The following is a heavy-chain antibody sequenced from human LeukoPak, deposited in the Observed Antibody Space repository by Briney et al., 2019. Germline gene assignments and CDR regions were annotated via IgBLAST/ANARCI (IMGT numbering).Heavy chain of an antibody. V-gene: IGHV1-69*05. Sequence: SVKVSCKASGGTFSSYAISWVRQAPGQGLEWMGGIIPIFGTANYAQKLQGRVTMTTDTSTSTAYMELRSLRSDDTAVYYCARDPVGAYDYWGQGTLVTVSS. CDR3: ARDPVGAYDY. CDR2: IIPIFGTA. CDR1: GGTFSSYA. D-gene: IGHD1-26*01. J-gene: IGHJ4*02.